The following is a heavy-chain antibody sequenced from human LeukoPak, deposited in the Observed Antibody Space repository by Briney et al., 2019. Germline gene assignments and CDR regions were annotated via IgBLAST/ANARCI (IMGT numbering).Heavy chain of an antibody. CDR1: GYTLTELS. D-gene: IGHD3-10*01. CDR3: ARVGGRSSKHAFDI. J-gene: IGHJ3*02. CDR2: INPSGGST. Sequence: ASVKVSCKVSGYTLTELSMHWVRQAPGQGLEWMGIINPSGGSTSYAQKFQGRVTMTRDTSTSTVYMELSSLRSEDTAVYYCARVGGRSSKHAFDIWGQGTMVTVSS. V-gene: IGHV1-46*01.